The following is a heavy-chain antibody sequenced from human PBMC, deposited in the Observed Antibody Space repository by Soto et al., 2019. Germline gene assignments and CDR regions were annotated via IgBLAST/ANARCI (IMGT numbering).Heavy chain of an antibody. V-gene: IGHV4-39*01. D-gene: IGHD6-19*01. J-gene: IGHJ4*02. CDR2: IYYSGSI. Sequence: QLQLHESGPGLVKPSETLSLTCAVSGDSMSSSDYYWGWIRQPPGKGLEWIGSIYYSGSISYNQSLQDRVAISVATSNNQCALKLKSVTAADTAIYYCARRTVNIRTFYSGLKTPCFDYWGQGAPVTVSS. CDR3: ARRTVNIRTFYSGLKTPCFDY. CDR1: GDSMSSSDYY.